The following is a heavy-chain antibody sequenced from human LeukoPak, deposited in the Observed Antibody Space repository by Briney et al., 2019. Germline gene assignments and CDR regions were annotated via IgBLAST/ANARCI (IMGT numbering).Heavy chain of an antibody. CDR3: ARDGPRGAVAPNYYYYMDV. V-gene: IGHV6-1*01. D-gene: IGHD6-19*01. CDR2: TYYRSKWYN. Sequence: SQTLSLTCAISGDSVSSNSAAWNWIRQSPSRGLEWLGRTYYRSKWYNDYAVSVKSRITINPDTSKNQFSLQLNSVTPEDAAVYYCARDGPRGAVAPNYYYYMDVWGKGTTVTVSS. CDR1: GDSVSSNSAA. J-gene: IGHJ6*03.